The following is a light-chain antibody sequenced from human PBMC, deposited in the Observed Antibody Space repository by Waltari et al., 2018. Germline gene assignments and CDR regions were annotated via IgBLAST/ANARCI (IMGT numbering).Light chain of an antibody. V-gene: IGKV3D-15*01. CDR3: QQYNHWPRT. CDR1: LSVSTD. CDR2: RAS. Sequence: EIVITQTPATLSVSPGERATLSCTASLSVSTDLAWYQQKRGQTPRLLIYRASTRATDIPVRFRGSGSGTEFNLTISSLQSGDVAVYYCQQYNHWPRTFGQGTRVEIK. J-gene: IGKJ1*01.